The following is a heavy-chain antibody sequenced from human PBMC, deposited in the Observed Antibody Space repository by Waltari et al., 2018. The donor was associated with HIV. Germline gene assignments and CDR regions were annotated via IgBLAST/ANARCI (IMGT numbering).Heavy chain of an antibody. Sequence: QLHLQQSGPGLVNPSETLSLSCTVSGGSISRRNYYWGWIRQPPGMGLEWIGSIYYSGSTYYNPTLKSRVTVSVDTARNQFSLKLYSVTAADTAVYYCTSGGVGSTEDFYYGMDVWGQGTTVTVSS. CDR1: GGSISRRNYY. J-gene: IGHJ6*02. CDR3: TSGGVGSTEDFYYGMDV. V-gene: IGHV4-39*01. D-gene: IGHD3-16*01. CDR2: IYYSGST.